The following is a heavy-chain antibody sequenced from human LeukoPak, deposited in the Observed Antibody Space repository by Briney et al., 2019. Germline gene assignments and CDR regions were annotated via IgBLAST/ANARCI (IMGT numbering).Heavy chain of an antibody. J-gene: IGHJ4*02. V-gene: IGHV3-74*01. CDR1: GFTFSSYW. CDR2: INSDGSST. Sequence: GSLRLSCAASGFTFSSYWMHWVRQAPGKGLVWVSRINSDGSSTSYADSVKGRFTISRDNAKNSLYLQMNSLRAEDTAVYYCARLAEMVRVSYFDYWGQGTLVTVSS. D-gene: IGHD3-10*01. CDR3: ARLAEMVRVSYFDY.